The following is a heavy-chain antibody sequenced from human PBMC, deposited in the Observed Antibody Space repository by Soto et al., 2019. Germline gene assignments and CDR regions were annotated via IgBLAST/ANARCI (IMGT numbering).Heavy chain of an antibody. Sequence: ASVKVSCKASGGTFSSYAISWVRQAPGQGLEWMGGIIPIFGTANYAQKFQGRVTITADESTSTAYMELSSLRSEDTAVYYCAREVAYYCGMDFWGQGTTGTVSS. J-gene: IGHJ6*02. CDR2: IIPIFGTA. V-gene: IGHV1-69*13. CDR3: AREVAYYCGMDF. D-gene: IGHD5-12*01. CDR1: GGTFSSYA.